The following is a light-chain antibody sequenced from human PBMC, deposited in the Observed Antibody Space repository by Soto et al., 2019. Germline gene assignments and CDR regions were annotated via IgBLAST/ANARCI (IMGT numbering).Light chain of an antibody. CDR2: DSS. Sequence: EIVLTQFPATLSLSPGDGATLSCRASQSVSSYLAWYQQRRGQAPRLLIYDSSNRATGIPARFSGSGSGTDFSLIISSLEPEDFAVYYCQQRNVWPLTFGGGTRVEIK. CDR1: QSVSSY. V-gene: IGKV3-11*01. CDR3: QQRNVWPLT. J-gene: IGKJ4*01.